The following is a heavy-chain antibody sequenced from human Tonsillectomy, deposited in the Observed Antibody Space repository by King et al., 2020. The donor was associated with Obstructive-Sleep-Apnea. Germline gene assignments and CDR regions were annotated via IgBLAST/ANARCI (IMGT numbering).Heavy chain of an antibody. J-gene: IGHJ6*02. CDR2: IRYDGSNK. CDR3: AKAQWGWVRGAPYYDYGMDV. CDR1: GFTFSSYG. Sequence: VQLVESGGGVVQPGGSLRLSCAASGFTFSSYGMHWVRQAPGKGLEWVAFIRYDGSNKYYADSVKGRFTISRDNSKNTLYLQMNSLRAEDTAVYYCAKAQWGWVRGAPYYDYGMDVWGQGTTVTVSS. V-gene: IGHV3-30*02. D-gene: IGHD3-10*01.